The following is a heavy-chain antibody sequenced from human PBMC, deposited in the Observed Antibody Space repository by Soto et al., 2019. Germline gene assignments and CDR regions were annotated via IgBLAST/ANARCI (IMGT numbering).Heavy chain of an antibody. D-gene: IGHD3-16*01. CDR1: GFTFSSYG. Sequence: QVQLVESGGGVVQPGRSLRLSCAASGFTFSSYGMHWVRQAPGKGLEWVAVISYDGSNKYYADSVKGRFTISRDNSKNTLYLQMNSLRAEDTAVYYCAKSGSTYGGAFDIWVKGTMVTVSS. J-gene: IGHJ3*02. CDR3: AKSGSTYGGAFDI. CDR2: ISYDGSNK. V-gene: IGHV3-30*18.